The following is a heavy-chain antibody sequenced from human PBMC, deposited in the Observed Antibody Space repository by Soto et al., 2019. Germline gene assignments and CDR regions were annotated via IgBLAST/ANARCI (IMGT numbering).Heavy chain of an antibody. CDR2: ISAYNGNT. CDR3: AAYMITFGGVIARRYFDY. CDR1: GYTFTSYG. V-gene: IGHV1-18*01. Sequence: ASVKVSCKASGYTFTSYGISWVRQAPGQGLEWMGWISAYNGNTNYAQKLQGRVTMTTDTSTSTAYMELRSLRSDDTAVYYCAAYMITFGGVIARRYFDYWGQGTLVT. D-gene: IGHD3-16*02. J-gene: IGHJ4*02.